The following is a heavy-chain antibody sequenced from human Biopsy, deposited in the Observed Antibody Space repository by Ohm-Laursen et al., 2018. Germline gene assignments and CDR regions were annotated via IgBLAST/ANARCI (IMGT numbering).Heavy chain of an antibody. CDR3: ATITRGATRFPFDY. D-gene: IGHD1-26*01. CDR2: INPNSGGT. J-gene: IGHJ4*02. V-gene: IGHV1-2*02. CDR1: GGTFSSSA. Sequence: GASVKVSCKASGGTFSSSAITWVRQAPGQGLEWMGWINPNSGGTNYAQKFQGRVTMTRDTSISTAYMELSRLRSDDTAVYYCATITRGATRFPFDYWGQGTLVTVSS.